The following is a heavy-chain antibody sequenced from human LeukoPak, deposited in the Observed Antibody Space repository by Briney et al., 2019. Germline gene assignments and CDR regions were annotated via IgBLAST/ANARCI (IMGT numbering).Heavy chain of an antibody. CDR1: GGTFSSYA. J-gene: IGHJ4*02. Sequence: GASVKVSCKASGGTFSSYAISWVRQAPGQGLEWMGWISAYNGNTNYAQKLQGRVTMTTDTSTSTAYMELRSPRSDDTAVYYCASVSPGMRELLYYWGQGTLVTVSS. CDR3: ASVSPGMRELLYY. V-gene: IGHV1-18*01. CDR2: ISAYNGNT. D-gene: IGHD1-26*01.